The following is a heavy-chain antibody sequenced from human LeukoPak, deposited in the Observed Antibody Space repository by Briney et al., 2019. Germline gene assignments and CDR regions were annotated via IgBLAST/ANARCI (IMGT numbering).Heavy chain of an antibody. J-gene: IGHJ5*02. V-gene: IGHV3-NL1*01. CDR3: ARAGSGRSPDWFDP. CDR1: GFTFSSYG. D-gene: IGHD1-26*01. CDR2: IYSGGST. Sequence: GGSLRLSCAASGFTFSSYGMHWVRQAPGKGLEWVSLIYSGGSTYYADSVKGRFTISRDNAKNSLYLQMNSLRAEDTAVYYCARAGSGRSPDWFDPWGQGTLVTVSS.